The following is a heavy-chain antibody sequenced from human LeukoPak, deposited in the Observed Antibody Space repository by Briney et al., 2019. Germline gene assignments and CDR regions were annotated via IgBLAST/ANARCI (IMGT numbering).Heavy chain of an antibody. CDR3: ASHEYYDFWSGYRGDFDY. Sequence: SETVSLTCSISSGSFSSSRTYWGWIRQPPGKGLEWIGFMYYRGSTYYNPSLKNRVAISLDTSKNHFSLRLSTVTATDAAVYYCASHEYYDFWSGYRGDFDYWGQGTLVTVSS. D-gene: IGHD3-3*01. CDR1: SGSFSSSRTY. J-gene: IGHJ4*02. CDR2: MYYRGST. V-gene: IGHV4-39*02.